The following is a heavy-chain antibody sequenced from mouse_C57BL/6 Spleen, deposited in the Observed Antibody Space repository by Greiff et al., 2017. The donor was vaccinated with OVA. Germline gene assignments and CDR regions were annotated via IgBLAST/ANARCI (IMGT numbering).Heavy chain of an antibody. V-gene: IGHV3-6*01. J-gene: IGHJ3*01. CDR2: ISYDGSN. CDR1: GYSITSGYY. Sequence: EVQRVESGPGLVKPSQSLSLTCSVTGYSITSGYYWNWIRQFPGNKLEWMGYISYDGSNNYNPSLKNRISITRDTSKNQFFLKLNSVTTEDTATYYCAREGHSTPWFAYWGQGTLVTVSA. D-gene: IGHD2-5*01. CDR3: AREGHSTPWFAY.